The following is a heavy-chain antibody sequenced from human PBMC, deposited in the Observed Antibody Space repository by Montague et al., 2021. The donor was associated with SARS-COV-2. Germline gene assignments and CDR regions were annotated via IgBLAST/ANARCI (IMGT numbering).Heavy chain of an antibody. V-gene: IGHV3-20*04. D-gene: IGHD3-10*01. Sequence: SLRLSCVASGFTFGDYGMSLFRQAPGKGLEWVSGINWNGGSTGYSDSVKGRFTISRDNAKNSLYLQMNSLRAEDTALYYCARDLEWFGELVDAFDIWGQGTMVTVSS. J-gene: IGHJ3*02. CDR3: ARDLEWFGELVDAFDI. CDR1: GFTFGDYG. CDR2: INWNGGST.